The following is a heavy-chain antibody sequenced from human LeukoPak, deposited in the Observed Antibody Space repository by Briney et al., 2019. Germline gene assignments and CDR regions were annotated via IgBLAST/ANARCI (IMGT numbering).Heavy chain of an antibody. CDR3: ARDIVGASYYYYGMDV. V-gene: IGHV1-46*01. J-gene: IGHJ6*02. D-gene: IGHD1-26*01. Sequence: GASVKVSCKASGYTFTSYYMHWVRQATGQGLEWMGIINPSGGSTSYAQKFQGRVTMTRDTSTSTVYMELSSLRSEDTAVYYCARDIVGASYYYYGMDVWGQGTTVTVSS. CDR2: INPSGGST. CDR1: GYTFTSYY.